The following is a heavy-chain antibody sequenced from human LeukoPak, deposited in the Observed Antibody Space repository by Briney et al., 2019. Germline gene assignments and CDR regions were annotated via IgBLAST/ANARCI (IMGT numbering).Heavy chain of an antibody. Sequence: GGSLRLSCATSGFTFSRYWMHWVRQVPGKGLVWVSRINTDGSNTNYADSVTGRFTTSRDNAKNTLYLQMNSLRAEDTAVYYCARWFSSSSEMDVWGKGTTVTFSS. V-gene: IGHV3-74*01. CDR2: INTDGSNT. CDR1: GFTFSRYW. J-gene: IGHJ6*04. CDR3: ARWFSSSSEMDV. D-gene: IGHD6-6*01.